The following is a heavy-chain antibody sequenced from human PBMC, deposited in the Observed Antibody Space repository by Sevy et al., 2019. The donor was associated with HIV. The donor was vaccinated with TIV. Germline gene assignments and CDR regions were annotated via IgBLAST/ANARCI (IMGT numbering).Heavy chain of an antibody. J-gene: IGHJ6*02. CDR1: GGSISSGGYY. CDR3: ERDYSSSWSDYYYYGMDV. D-gene: IGHD6-13*01. Sequence: SETLSLTCTVSGGSISSGGYYWSWIRQHPGKGMEWIGYIYYSGRTYYNPSLKSRVTISVDTSKNQFSLKLILVTAADTAVYYCERDYSSSWSDYYYYGMDVWGQGTTVTVSS. CDR2: IYYSGRT. V-gene: IGHV4-31*03.